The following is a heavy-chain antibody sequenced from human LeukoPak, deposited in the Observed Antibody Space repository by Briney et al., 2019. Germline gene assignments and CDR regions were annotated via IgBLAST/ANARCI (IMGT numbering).Heavy chain of an antibody. CDR1: GYTFTSHD. V-gene: IGHV1-8*01. CDR2: MNPNSGNM. D-gene: IGHD1-1*01. Sequence: ASVTVSCKASGYTFTSHDINWMRQATGQGLEWMGWMNPNSGNMGYAQKFQGRVTMTRDTSINTAYMQLYSLRSEDTAVYYCARGYSPSVRTTGDDYWGQGTLVTVSS. CDR3: ARGYSPSVRTTGDDY. J-gene: IGHJ4*02.